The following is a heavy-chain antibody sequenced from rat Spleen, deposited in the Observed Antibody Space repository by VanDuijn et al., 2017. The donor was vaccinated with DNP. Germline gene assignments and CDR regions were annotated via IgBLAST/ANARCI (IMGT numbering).Heavy chain of an antibody. CDR2: LSFDGSST. Sequence: EVQLVESDGGSVQPGRSLKLSCAASGFTFSKNAMAWVRQAPTKGLEWVAALSFDGSSTYYRDSGKGRFTISRDNAQSTLYLQMNSLRSEDTATYYCTRVGYTTDVMDAWGQGASVTVSS. D-gene: IGHD1-6*01. V-gene: IGHV5-29*01. J-gene: IGHJ4*01. CDR3: TRVGYTTDVMDA. CDR1: GFTFSKNA.